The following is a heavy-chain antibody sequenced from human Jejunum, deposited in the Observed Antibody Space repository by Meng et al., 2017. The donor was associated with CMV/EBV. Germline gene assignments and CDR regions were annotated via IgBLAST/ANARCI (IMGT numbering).Heavy chain of an antibody. J-gene: IGHJ4*02. CDR3: AKSTDFDS. V-gene: IGHV3-23*01. CDR1: GITLTTLP. CDR2: IRADDGST. D-gene: IGHD4-11*01. Sequence: LSLAASGITLTTLPGKWVRQGPGKGLEWVSGIRADDGSTFYAASVRGRFTISRDNSKNTLYLEMDTLSPEDTAVYYCAKSTDFDSWGQGTLVTVSS.